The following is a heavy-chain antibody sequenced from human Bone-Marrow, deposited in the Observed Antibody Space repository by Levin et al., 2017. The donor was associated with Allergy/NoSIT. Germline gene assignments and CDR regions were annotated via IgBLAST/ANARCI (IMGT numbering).Heavy chain of an antibody. D-gene: IGHD1-26*01. CDR1: GFAFTTHW. J-gene: IGHJ5*02. Sequence: ASVKVSCQGSGFAFTTHWIAWVRQLPGPGLEWIGIISPGDSEIRYSPSFEGPVAISADKSSNTAYLEGRSLKASDSAMYYCARHREGSAPSWGQGTLVTVSS. CDR2: ISPGDSEI. V-gene: IGHV5-51*01. CDR3: ARHREGSAPS.